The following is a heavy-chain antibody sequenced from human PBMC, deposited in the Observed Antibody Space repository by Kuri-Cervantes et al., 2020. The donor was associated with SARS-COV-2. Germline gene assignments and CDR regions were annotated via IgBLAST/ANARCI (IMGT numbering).Heavy chain of an antibody. CDR1: GFTFSSYA. CDR2: ISGSGDST. CDR3: AKDGFVGGLGSPERAYFQH. Sequence: GESLKISCAASGFTFSSYAMSWVRQAPGKGLERVSAISGSGDSTYQADSVKGRFTISREKSKNTLYLQMNSLRVEDTAVYYCAKDGFVGGLGSPERAYFQHWGQGTPVTVSS. V-gene: IGHV3-23*01. D-gene: IGHD2-15*01. J-gene: IGHJ1*01.